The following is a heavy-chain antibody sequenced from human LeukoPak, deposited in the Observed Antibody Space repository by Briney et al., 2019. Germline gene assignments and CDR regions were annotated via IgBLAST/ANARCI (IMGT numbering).Heavy chain of an antibody. V-gene: IGHV3-23*01. Sequence: PGWSLRLSCAASGFTFSSYAMRWVRQAPGKGLEWVSAISGSGGSTYYADSVKGRFTISRDNSKNTLYLQMNSLRAEDTAVYYCAKARPPSSGYYYYGMDVWGQGTTVTISS. J-gene: IGHJ6*02. CDR3: AKARPPSSGYYYYGMDV. D-gene: IGHD3-22*01. CDR2: ISGSGGST. CDR1: GFTFSSYA.